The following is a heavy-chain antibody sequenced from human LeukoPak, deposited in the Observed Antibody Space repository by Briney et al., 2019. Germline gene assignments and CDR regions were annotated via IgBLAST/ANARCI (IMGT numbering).Heavy chain of an antibody. CDR1: GFTFSSYA. J-gene: IGHJ3*02. Sequence: PGRSLRLSCAASGFTFSSYAMHWVRQAPGKGLEWVAVISYDGSNKYYADSVKGRFTISRDNSKNTLYLQMNSLRAEDTAVYYCARVERSGWYALGAFDIRGQGTMVTVSS. CDR2: ISYDGSNK. D-gene: IGHD6-19*01. CDR3: ARVERSGWYALGAFDI. V-gene: IGHV3-30-3*01.